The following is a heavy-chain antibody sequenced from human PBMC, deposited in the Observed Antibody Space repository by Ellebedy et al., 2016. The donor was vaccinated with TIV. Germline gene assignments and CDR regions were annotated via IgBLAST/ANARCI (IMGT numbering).Heavy chain of an antibody. Sequence: MPSETLSLTCTVSGGSISSYYWSWIRQPPGKGLEWIGFIYYSGSTNYKPSLKSRVTISVDTSKNQFSLKLSSVTAADTAVYYCARHVQMEWLLSPVYGMDVWGQGTMVAVSS. J-gene: IGHJ6*02. CDR3: ARHVQMEWLLSPVYGMDV. CDR1: GGSISSYY. V-gene: IGHV4-59*08. CDR2: IYYSGST. D-gene: IGHD3-3*01.